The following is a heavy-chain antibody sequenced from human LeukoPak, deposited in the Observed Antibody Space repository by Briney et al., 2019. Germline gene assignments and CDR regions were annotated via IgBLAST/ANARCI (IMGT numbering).Heavy chain of an antibody. D-gene: IGHD2-15*01. CDR1: GGSISRGGYS. CDR2: IYHSGST. Sequence: PSQTLSLTCAVSGGSISRGGYSWGWLRQPPGTGLEWIGYIYHSGSTYYNPSLKSRVTRSVDRSKNQFSLKLSSVTAADTAVYYCARVLVGYCSGGSCKNYYGMDVWGQGTTVTVSS. J-gene: IGHJ6*02. CDR3: ARVLVGYCSGGSCKNYYGMDV. V-gene: IGHV4-30-2*01.